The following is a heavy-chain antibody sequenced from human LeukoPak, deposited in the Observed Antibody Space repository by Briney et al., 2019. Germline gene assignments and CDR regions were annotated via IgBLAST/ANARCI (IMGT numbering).Heavy chain of an antibody. D-gene: IGHD7-27*01. CDR2: MNPNSGNK. J-gene: IGHJ3*02. CDR1: GYTFTSYD. V-gene: IGHV1-8*03. CDR3: ARVSGLDAFDI. Sequence: ASVKVSCKASGYTFTSYDINWVRQATGQGLEWMGWMNPNSGNKGYAQKFQGRVTITRNTSISTAYMELSSLRSEDTAVYYCARVSGLDAFDIWGQGTMVTVSS.